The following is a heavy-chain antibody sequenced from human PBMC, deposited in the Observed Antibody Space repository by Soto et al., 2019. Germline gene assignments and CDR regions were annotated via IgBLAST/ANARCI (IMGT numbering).Heavy chain of an antibody. D-gene: IGHD6-13*01. Sequence: PGESLKISCQGSGYSFTNYWVGWVRQIPGRGLEWMGIIHPGDSDTRYSPFFQGQVTISADKSISTAYLQWSSLKASDTAMYYCARHNRYSSTWFEGWFDPWGQGTLVT. J-gene: IGHJ5*02. CDR2: IHPGDSDT. CDR3: ARHNRYSSTWFEGWFDP. V-gene: IGHV5-51*01. CDR1: GYSFTNYW.